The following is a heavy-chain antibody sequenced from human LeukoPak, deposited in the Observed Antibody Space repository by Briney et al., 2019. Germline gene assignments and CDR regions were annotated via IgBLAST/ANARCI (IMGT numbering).Heavy chain of an antibody. CDR1: GGTFSSYA. D-gene: IGHD3-22*01. CDR2: IIPILGIA. V-gene: IGHV1-69*04. Sequence: GASVKVSCKASGGTFSSYAISWVRQAPGQGLEWMGRIIPILGIANYAQKFQGRVTITADKSTSTAYMELSSLRSEDTAVYYCARDGLDTYYYDSSGYYYGYWGQGTLVTVSS. CDR3: ARDGLDTYYYDSSGYYYGY. J-gene: IGHJ4*02.